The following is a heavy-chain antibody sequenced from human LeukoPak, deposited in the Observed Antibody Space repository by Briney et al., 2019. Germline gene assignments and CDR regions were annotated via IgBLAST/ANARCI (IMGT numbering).Heavy chain of an antibody. CDR2: IYTSGST. CDR3: ARYGGQSEFDY. D-gene: IGHD4-23*01. CDR1: GGSISSYY. Sequence: SETLSLTCTVSGGSISSYYWSWIRQPAGKGLEWIGRIYTSGSTNYNPSLKSRVTMSADTSKNQFSLNLSPVTAADTAVYYCARYGGQSEFDYWGQGTLVTVSS. J-gene: IGHJ4*02. V-gene: IGHV4-4*07.